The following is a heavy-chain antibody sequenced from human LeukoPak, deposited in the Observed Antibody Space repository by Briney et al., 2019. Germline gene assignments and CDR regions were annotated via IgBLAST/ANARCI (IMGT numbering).Heavy chain of an antibody. CDR3: ARRRYDFWSGLRPYTWDMDV. D-gene: IGHD3-3*01. J-gene: IGHJ6*03. V-gene: IGHV4-59*08. CDR2: ISYSGST. CDR1: GDSISGYY. Sequence: SETLSLTCTVSGDSISGYYWSWIRQPPGKGLEWIGSISYSGSTNYNPSLKSRVTISVDTSKDQFSLKLSSVTAADTAVYYCARRRYDFWSGLRPYTWDMDVWGKGTTVTVSS.